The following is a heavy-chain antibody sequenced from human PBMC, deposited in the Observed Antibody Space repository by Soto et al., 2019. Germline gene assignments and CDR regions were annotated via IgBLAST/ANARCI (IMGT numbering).Heavy chain of an antibody. CDR1: GFTFSSYA. D-gene: IGHD3-22*01. Sequence: EVQLLESGGGLVQPGGSLRLSCAASGFTFSSYAMSWVRQAPGKGLEWVSAISGSGGSTYYADSVKGRVTIARDNSKNTLNLQMNSLRAEDTAGYYCAKDPYYAGGMDVWGQGTTVTVSS. J-gene: IGHJ6*02. V-gene: IGHV3-23*01. CDR2: ISGSGGST. CDR3: AKDPYYAGGMDV.